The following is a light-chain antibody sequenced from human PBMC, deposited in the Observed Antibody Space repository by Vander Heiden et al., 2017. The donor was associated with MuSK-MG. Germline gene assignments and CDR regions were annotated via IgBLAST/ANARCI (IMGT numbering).Light chain of an antibody. Sequence: QSALTQPASVSGSPGQSITISCTGTSRDVGSYNLFSWFQQHPGKAPNLMIYEVSKRPSGVSNRFSGSKSGTTASLTIAGLQAEDEDDYYCCSYAGSVVFGGGTKLTVL. CDR3: CSYAGSVV. CDR1: SRDVGSYNL. V-gene: IGLV2-23*02. CDR2: EVS. J-gene: IGLJ2*01.